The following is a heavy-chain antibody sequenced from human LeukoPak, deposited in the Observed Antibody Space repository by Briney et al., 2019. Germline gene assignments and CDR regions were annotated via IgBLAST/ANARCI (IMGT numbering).Heavy chain of an antibody. D-gene: IGHD3-9*01. Sequence: SVKVSCKASGGTFSSYAISWVRQAPGQGLEWMGRTIPIFGTANYAQKFQGRVTITTDESTSTAYMELSSLRSEDTAVYYCARDILTGYYSGGAFDIWGQGTMVTVSS. CDR2: TIPIFGTA. J-gene: IGHJ3*02. CDR1: GGTFSSYA. CDR3: ARDILTGYYSGGAFDI. V-gene: IGHV1-69*05.